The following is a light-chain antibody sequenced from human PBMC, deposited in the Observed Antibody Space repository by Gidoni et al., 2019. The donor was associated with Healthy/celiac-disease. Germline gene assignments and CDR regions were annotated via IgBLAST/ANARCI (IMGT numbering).Light chain of an antibody. J-gene: IGKJ3*01. V-gene: IGKV1-8*01. Sequence: IRMTQSPSSFSASTGDRVTIPCRASQGISSYLAWYQQKPGKAPKLLIYAASTLQSGVPSRFSGSGSGTDFTLTISCLQSEDFATYYCQQYYSYPFTFGPGTKVEIK. CDR2: AAS. CDR3: QQYYSYPFT. CDR1: QGISSY.